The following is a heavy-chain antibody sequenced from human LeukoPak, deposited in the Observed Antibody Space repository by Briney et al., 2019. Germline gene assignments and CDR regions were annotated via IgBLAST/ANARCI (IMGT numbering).Heavy chain of an antibody. V-gene: IGHV3-66*01. D-gene: IGHD3-9*01. CDR2: IYSGGST. J-gene: IGHJ6*03. Sequence: GGSLRLSCAASGFTFSSYGMSWVRQAPGKGLEWVSVIYSGGSTYYADSVKGRFTISRDNSKNTLYLQMNSLRAEDTAVYYCAREATSNYDILTGYYYYYMDVWGKGTTVTISS. CDR3: AREATSNYDILTGYYYYYMDV. CDR1: GFTFSSYG.